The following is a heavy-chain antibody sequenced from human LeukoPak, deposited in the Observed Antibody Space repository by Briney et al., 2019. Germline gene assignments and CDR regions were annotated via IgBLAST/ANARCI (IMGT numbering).Heavy chain of an antibody. Sequence: PGGSLRLSCVASGFTFGSYAMSWVRQAPGKGLERVSAISGSGGNTFYADSVKGRFTISRDNSKNTLYLQMNSLRAEDSAVYYCAKEMGAAWVDAFDIWGQGTMVTVSS. V-gene: IGHV3-23*01. CDR3: AKEMGAAWVDAFDI. CDR1: GFTFGSYA. D-gene: IGHD1-26*01. CDR2: ISGSGGNT. J-gene: IGHJ3*02.